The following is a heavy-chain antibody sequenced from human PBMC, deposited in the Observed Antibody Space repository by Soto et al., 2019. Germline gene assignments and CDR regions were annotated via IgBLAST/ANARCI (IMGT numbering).Heavy chain of an antibody. CDR2: IKQDGSGK. CDR1: GFTFSSYW. V-gene: IGHV3-7*05. D-gene: IGHD3-16*01. Sequence: GGSLRLSCAASGFTFSSYWMSWVRQAPGKGLEWVANIKQDGSGKYYVDSVKGRFTISRDNAKNSLYLQMNSLRAEDTAVYYCARVGSFLDFDYWGQGTLVTVSS. CDR3: ARVGSFLDFDY. J-gene: IGHJ4*02.